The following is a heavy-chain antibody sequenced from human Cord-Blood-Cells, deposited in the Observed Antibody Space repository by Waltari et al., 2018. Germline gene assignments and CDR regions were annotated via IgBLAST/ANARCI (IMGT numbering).Heavy chain of an antibody. CDR3: ARDRPSSSFDY. V-gene: IGHV3-33*01. CDR2: IWYEGSNK. CDR1: GFTFSSYG. D-gene: IGHD6-6*01. Sequence: QVQLVESGGGVVQPGRSLRPSCAASGFTFSSYGMPWVRQAPGQGLEWVAVIWYEGSNKYYADSVKGRFTISRDNCKNTLYLQMNSLRAEDTAVYYCARDRPSSSFDYWGQGTLVTVSS. J-gene: IGHJ4*02.